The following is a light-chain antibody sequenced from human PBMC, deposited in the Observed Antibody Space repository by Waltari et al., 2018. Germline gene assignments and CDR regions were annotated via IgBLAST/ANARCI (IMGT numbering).Light chain of an antibody. CDR2: AAS. V-gene: IGKV1-39*01. J-gene: IGKJ2*01. CDR3: QQSYSTPPYT. Sequence: DIQMTQYPSSLSASVGDRVTTTCRASQSISSYLNWYQQKPGKAPKLLIYAASSLQSGVPSRFSGSGSGTDFTLTISSLQPEDFATYYCQQSYSTPPYTFGQGTKLEIK. CDR1: QSISSY.